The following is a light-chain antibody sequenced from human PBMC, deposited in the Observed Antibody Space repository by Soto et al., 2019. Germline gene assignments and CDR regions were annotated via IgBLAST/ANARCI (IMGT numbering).Light chain of an antibody. CDR2: GAS. CDR1: LSVSSSY. CDR3: QQYGSSPPLT. J-gene: IGKJ4*01. V-gene: IGKV3-20*01. Sequence: EIVLTQSPGTLSLSPGERATLSCRASLSVSSSYLAWYQQKPGQAPRLLIYGASSRATGIPDRCSGSGSGTDFTLTISRLEPEDFAVYYCQQYGSSPPLTFGGGTKLEIK.